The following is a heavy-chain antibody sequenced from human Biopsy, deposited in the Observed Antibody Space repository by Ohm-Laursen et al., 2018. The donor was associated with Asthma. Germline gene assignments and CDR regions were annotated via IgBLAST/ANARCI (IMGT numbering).Heavy chain of an antibody. V-gene: IGHV4-31*03. D-gene: IGHD3-10*01. J-gene: IGHJ6*02. CDR3: ARGPNYHGSGRAPIGMDV. CDR2: IYYSGST. CDR1: YGSITSGGYY. Sequence: TLSLTCIVSYGSITSGGYYWTWIRQHPGKGLEWIGFIYYSGSTYYNPSLKSRVSISIDTSKNQFSLKLSSVTAADTAVYYCARGPNYHGSGRAPIGMDVWGQGTTVTVSS.